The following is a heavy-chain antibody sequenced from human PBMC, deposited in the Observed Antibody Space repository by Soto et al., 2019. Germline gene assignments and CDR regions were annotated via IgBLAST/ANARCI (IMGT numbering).Heavy chain of an antibody. V-gene: IGHV1-3*01. D-gene: IGHD2-2*01. CDR3: ARDLVRVVVPAAMGGVTDS. CDR2: INAGNGNT. Sequence: QVQLVQSGAEVKKPGASVKVSCKASGYTFTSYAMHWVRQAPGQRLEWMGWINAGNGNTKYSQKFQGRVTITRDTSASTAYMELSSLRSEDTSVYYCARDLVRVVVPAAMGGVTDSWGQGTLFTVSS. J-gene: IGHJ4*02. CDR1: GYTFTSYA.